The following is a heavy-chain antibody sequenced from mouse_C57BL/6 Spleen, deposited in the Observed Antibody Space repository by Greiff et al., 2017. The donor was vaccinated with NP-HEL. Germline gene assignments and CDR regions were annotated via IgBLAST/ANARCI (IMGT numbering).Heavy chain of an antibody. CDR1: GYTFTSYT. V-gene: IGHV1-4*01. Sequence: QVQLQQSGAELARPGASVKMSCKASGYTFTSYTMHWVKQRPGQGLEWIGYINPSSGYTKYNQKFKDKATLTADKSSSTAYMQLSSLTSEDSAVYYCARPLLQGSAMDYWGQGTSVTVSS. J-gene: IGHJ4*01. CDR2: INPSSGYT. D-gene: IGHD2-14*01. CDR3: ARPLLQGSAMDY.